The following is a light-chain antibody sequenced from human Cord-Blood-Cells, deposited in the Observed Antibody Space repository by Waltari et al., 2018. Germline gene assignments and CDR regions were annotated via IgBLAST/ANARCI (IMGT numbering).Light chain of an antibody. V-gene: IGLV3-1*01. Sequence: SYELTQPPSVSVSPGQTASITCSGDKLGDKYACWYQQKPGQSPVLVIYQESKRPSGIPDRFSGSNSGNTATLTVGGTQAMDEADYYCQAWDSSTYVFGTGTKVTVL. J-gene: IGLJ1*01. CDR3: QAWDSSTYV. CDR1: KLGDKY. CDR2: QES.